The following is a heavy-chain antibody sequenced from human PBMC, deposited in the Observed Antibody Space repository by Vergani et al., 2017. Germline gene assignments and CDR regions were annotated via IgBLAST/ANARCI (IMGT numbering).Heavy chain of an antibody. Sequence: EVQLVESGGGLVKPGGSLRLSCAASGFTFSNAWMSWVRQAPGKGLEWVGRIKSKTDGGTTDYAAPVKGRFTISRDDSKNTLYLQMNSLKTEDTAVYYCTTALIPPDIVVVPAAIGERDNWFDPWGQGTLVTVSS. CDR3: TTALIPPDIVVVPAAIGERDNWFDP. CDR2: IKSKTDGGTT. V-gene: IGHV3-15*01. J-gene: IGHJ5*02. CDR1: GFTFSNAW. D-gene: IGHD2-2*01.